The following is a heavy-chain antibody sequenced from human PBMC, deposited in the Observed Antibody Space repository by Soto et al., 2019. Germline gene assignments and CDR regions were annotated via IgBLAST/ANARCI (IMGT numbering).Heavy chain of an antibody. J-gene: IGHJ4*02. CDR3: TRGGCKTARYHCSAS. CDR1: GFTFTGYC. CDR2: INQDGSEK. V-gene: IGHV3-7*01. Sequence: EVQLVESGGGLVRPGGSLRLSCAASGFTFTGYCMNWVRQAPGEGLEWVATINQDGSEKYYVDSVKGRFTISRDNVENSLSLQMTSLSAVDTAVYYCTRGGCKTARYHCSASWGQGTLVTVSS. D-gene: IGHD1-1*01.